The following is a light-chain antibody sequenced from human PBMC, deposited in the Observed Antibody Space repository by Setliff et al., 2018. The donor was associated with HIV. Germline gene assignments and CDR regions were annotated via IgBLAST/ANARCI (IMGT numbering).Light chain of an antibody. CDR3: SSYTTSSTLEV. CDR1: SSDVGGYYS. CDR2: DVI. V-gene: IGLV2-14*03. Sequence: SVLTQPASVSGSPGQSITISCTGISSDVGGYYSVSWYQQHPGKAPKLMIYDVINRPSGVSNRFSGSRSGNTASLTISGLQAEDEADYYCSSYTTSSTLEVFGPGTKVTVL. J-gene: IGLJ1*01.